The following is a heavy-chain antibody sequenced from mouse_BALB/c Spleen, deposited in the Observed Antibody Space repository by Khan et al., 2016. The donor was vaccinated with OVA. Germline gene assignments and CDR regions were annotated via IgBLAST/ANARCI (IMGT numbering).Heavy chain of an antibody. J-gene: IGHJ4*01. D-gene: IGHD2-14*01. CDR3: ARAYYRYDGYYAMDY. CDR1: AFSLSRYN. Sequence: QVRLQQSGPGLVAPSQSLSITCTVSAFSLSRYNIHWVRQPPGKGLEWLGMIWGGGGTDYNSTLKSRLNISKDNSKSQVFLKMNSLQTDDTAMYYCARAYYRYDGYYAMDYWGQGTSVTVSS. V-gene: IGHV2-6-4*01. CDR2: IWGGGGT.